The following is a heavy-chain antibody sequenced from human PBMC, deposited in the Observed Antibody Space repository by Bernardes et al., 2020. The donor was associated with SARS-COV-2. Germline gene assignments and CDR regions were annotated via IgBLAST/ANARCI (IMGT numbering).Heavy chain of an antibody. J-gene: IGHJ4*02. D-gene: IGHD1-1*01. CDR2: IRQNGGES. CDR3: VRGRQGYNDGHFDD. V-gene: IGHV3-7*01. Sequence: GGSLRLSCATSAFTFSNYWMNWVRQAPGKGLEWVANIRQNGGESHYVDSVKGRFTISRDNAKNSLYLQMNSLRVEDTALYYCVRGRQGYNDGHFDDWGQGTLVTVSS. CDR1: AFTFSNYW.